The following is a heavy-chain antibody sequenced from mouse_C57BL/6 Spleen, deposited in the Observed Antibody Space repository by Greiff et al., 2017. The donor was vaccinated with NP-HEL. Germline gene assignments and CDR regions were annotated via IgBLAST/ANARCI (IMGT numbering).Heavy chain of an antibody. CDR3: ARLAPYYYGSSAFAY. V-gene: IGHV1-42*01. CDR2: INPSTGGT. CDR1: GYSFTGYY. J-gene: IGHJ3*01. D-gene: IGHD1-1*01. Sequence: VQLQQSGPELVKPGASVKISCKASGYSFTGYYMNWVKQSPEKSLEWIGEINPSTGGTTYNQKFKAKATLTVDKSSSTAYMQLKSLTSEDSAVYYCARLAPYYYGSSAFAYWGQGTLVTVSA.